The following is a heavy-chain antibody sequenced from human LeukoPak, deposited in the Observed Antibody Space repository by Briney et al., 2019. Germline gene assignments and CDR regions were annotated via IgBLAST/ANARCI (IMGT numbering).Heavy chain of an antibody. V-gene: IGHV4-59*08. Sequence: SETLSLTCTVSGGSISSYSWSWIRQPPGKGLEWIGYIYYSGSTNYNPSLKSRVTISVDTSKNQFSLKLNSVTAADTAVYYCASRVVPAAIDCWGQGTLVTVSS. CDR2: IYYSGST. CDR3: ASRVVPAAIDC. D-gene: IGHD2-2*01. CDR1: GGSISSYS. J-gene: IGHJ4*02.